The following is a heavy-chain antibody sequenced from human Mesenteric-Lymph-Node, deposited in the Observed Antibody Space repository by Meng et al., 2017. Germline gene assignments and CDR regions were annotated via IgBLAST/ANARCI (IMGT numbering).Heavy chain of an antibody. V-gene: IGHV3-21*01. CDR2: ISSSSSYI. J-gene: IGHJ6*02. CDR3: ARDPGKGSSWYYPYYYYGMDV. D-gene: IGHD6-13*01. Sequence: GESLMISCAASGFTFSSYSMNWVRQAPGKVLEWVSSISSSSSYIYYADSVKGRFTISRDNAKNSLYLQMNSLRAEDTAVYYCARDPGKGSSWYYPYYYYGMDVWGQGTTVTVSS. CDR1: GFTFSSYS.